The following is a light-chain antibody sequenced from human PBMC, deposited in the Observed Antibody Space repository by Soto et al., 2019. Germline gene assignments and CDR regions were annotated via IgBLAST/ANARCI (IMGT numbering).Light chain of an antibody. CDR3: QHYNTWPPGT. CDR1: QSVGSS. CDR2: GAS. V-gene: IGKV3-15*01. J-gene: IGKJ2*02. Sequence: DIVMTQSPAALSVSPRERATLSCRASQSVGSSVAWYQQKPGQAPRFLMYGASTRAAGVPARFSGSGSGTEFSLTISSLQSEDFAVYYCQHYNTWPPGTFGQGTKLEIK.